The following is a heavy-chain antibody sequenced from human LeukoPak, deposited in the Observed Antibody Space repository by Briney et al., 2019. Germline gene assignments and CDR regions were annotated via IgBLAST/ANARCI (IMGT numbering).Heavy chain of an antibody. CDR1: GFTFDDYG. Sequence: GGSVRLSCAASGFTFDDYGMSWVRQAPGKGLEWVSAINWNGGSTGYADSVEGRFTISRDNAKNSLYLQMNSLRAEDTAVYYCAREVNYYDSSGDNWFDPWGQGTLVTVSS. J-gene: IGHJ5*02. V-gene: IGHV3-20*04. CDR2: INWNGGST. D-gene: IGHD3-22*01. CDR3: AREVNYYDSSGDNWFDP.